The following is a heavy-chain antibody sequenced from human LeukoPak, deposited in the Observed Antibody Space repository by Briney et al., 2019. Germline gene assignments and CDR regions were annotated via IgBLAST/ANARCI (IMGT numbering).Heavy chain of an antibody. J-gene: IGHJ6*02. CDR1: GYTFTSYG. CDR3: ARDFLLWDIVVVPAAIGMDV. D-gene: IGHD2-2*02. CDR2: ISAYNGNT. V-gene: IGHV1-18*03. Sequence: EASVKVSCKASGYTFTSYGISWVRQAPGQGLEWMGWISAYNGNTNYAQKLQGRVTMTTDTSTSTAYMELRSLRSDDMAVYYCARDFLLWDIVVVPAAIGMDVWGQGTTVTVSS.